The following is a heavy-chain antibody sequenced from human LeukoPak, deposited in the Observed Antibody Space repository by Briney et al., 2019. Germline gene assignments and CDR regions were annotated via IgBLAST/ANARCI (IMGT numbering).Heavy chain of an antibody. V-gene: IGHV1-69*13. CDR1: GGTFSSYA. CDR3: ARDLIIPAVAATYYYYGMDV. J-gene: IGHJ6*02. D-gene: IGHD6-19*01. Sequence: ASVKVSCTASGGTFSSYAISWVRQAPGQGLEWMGGIIPIFGTANYAQKFQGRVTITADESTSTAYMELGSLRSEDTAVYYCARDLIIPAVAATYYYYGMDVWGQGTTVTVSS. CDR2: IIPIFGTA.